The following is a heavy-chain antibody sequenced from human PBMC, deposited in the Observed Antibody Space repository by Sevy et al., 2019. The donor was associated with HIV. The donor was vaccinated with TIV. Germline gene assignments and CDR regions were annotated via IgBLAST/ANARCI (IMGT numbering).Heavy chain of an antibody. D-gene: IGHD5-18*01. J-gene: IGHJ4*02. CDR3: TTDGGGYNYGYSFDY. Sequence: GGSLRLSCAASGFTFSNAWMNWVRQAPGKGLEWVGRIKSKTDGGTTDYAAPVKGRFTILSDDSKNTLYLQMNSLKTEDTAVYYCTTDGGGYNYGYSFDYWGQGTLVTVSS. V-gene: IGHV3-15*07. CDR2: IKSKTDGGTT. CDR1: GFTFSNAW.